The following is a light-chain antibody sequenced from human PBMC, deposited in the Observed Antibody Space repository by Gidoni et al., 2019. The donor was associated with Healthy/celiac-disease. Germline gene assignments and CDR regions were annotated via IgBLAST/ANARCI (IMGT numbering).Light chain of an antibody. V-gene: IGLV3-21*02. Sequence: SYVPTQLPTVSLAHGPPARITWGGTNIGSKSVHWYQQKSGQAPVLVVYDDSDRPSGIPERFSGSISGNTATLTISRVEAGDEADYYCQVWDSSSDHPEVVFGGGTKLTVL. CDR3: QVWDSSSDHPEVV. CDR2: DDS. J-gene: IGLJ2*01. CDR1: NIGSKS.